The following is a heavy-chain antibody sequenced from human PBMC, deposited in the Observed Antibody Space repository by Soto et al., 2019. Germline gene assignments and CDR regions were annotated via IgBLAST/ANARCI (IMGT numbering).Heavy chain of an antibody. Sequence: QVQLAQSGADVKEPGASVKVSCKASGYTFTNYAFNWVRQAPGQGLEWMGWISAHNGNTNYAQKVQGRVTMTTDTSTSTAYMGLRSLRSDDTAVYYCARDGIPVAGTSGFDYWGQGTPVTVSS. CDR3: ARDGIPVAGTSGFDY. V-gene: IGHV1-18*01. J-gene: IGHJ4*02. D-gene: IGHD6-19*01. CDR2: ISAHNGNT. CDR1: GYTFTNYA.